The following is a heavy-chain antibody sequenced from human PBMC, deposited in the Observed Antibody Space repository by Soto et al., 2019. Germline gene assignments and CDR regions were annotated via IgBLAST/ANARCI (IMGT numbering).Heavy chain of an antibody. V-gene: IGHV3-11*06. D-gene: IGHD2-8*01. Sequence: QVQVVESGGGLVKPGGSLRLSCAASGFTFSDYYMTWIRQAPWKGLEWVSYISSSVSYTNYADSVKGRFTISRDNAKNSVYLQMNSLGVDDTGVYYCAKSSGRGCKRFDSFGQGTLVTVFS. CDR3: AKSSGRGCKRFDS. J-gene: IGHJ4*02. CDR1: GFTFSDYY. CDR2: ISSSVSYT.